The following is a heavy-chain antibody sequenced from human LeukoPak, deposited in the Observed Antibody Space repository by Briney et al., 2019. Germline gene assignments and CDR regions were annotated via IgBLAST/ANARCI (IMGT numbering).Heavy chain of an antibody. CDR1: GGSFSGYY. D-gene: IGHD1-1*01. V-gene: IGHV4-34*01. J-gene: IGHJ4*02. CDR3: ARAQLELAIDY. CDR2: INHSGST. Sequence: SETLSLTCAAYGGSFSGYYWSWIRQPPGKGLEWIGEINHSGSTNYNPSLKSRVTISVDTSKNQFSLKLSSVTAADTAVYYCARAQLELAIDYWGQGTLVTVSS.